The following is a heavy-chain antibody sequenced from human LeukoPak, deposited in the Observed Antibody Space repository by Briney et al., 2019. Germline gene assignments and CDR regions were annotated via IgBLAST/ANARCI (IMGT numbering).Heavy chain of an antibody. V-gene: IGHV1-46*01. CDR3: ARDRDTIRFGELSYYFDY. D-gene: IGHD3-10*01. Sequence: ASVKVSCKASGYTFISYYLHWVRQAPGQGLEWMGIINPSGGSTSYAQKFQGRVTMTRDTSTSTVYMELSSLRSEDTAVYYCARDRDTIRFGELSYYFDYWGQGTLVTVPS. CDR2: INPSGGST. J-gene: IGHJ4*02. CDR1: GYTFISYY.